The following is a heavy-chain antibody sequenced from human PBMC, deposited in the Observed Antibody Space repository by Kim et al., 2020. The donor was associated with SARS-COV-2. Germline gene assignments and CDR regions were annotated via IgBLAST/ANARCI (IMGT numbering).Heavy chain of an antibody. J-gene: IGHJ4*02. CDR1: GFTFSSYA. CDR3: VRYRPSD. V-gene: IGHV3-30-3*01. Sequence: GGSLRLSCAASGFTFSSYAMHWVRQAPGKGLEWVAVISYDGSNKYYADSVKGRFTISRDNSKNTLYLQMNSLRAEDTAVYYCVRYRPSDWGQGTLVTVSS. CDR2: ISYDGSNK.